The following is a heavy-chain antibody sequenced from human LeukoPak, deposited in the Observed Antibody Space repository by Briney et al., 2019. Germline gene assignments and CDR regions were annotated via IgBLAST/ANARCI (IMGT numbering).Heavy chain of an antibody. J-gene: IGHJ3*02. CDR3: ARESSSSFVRAFDI. CDR1: GFTFDDYG. V-gene: IGHV3-20*04. Sequence: GGSPRLSCAASGFTFDDYGMSWVRQAPGKGLEWVSGINWNGGSTGYADSVKGRFTISRDNAKNSLYLQMNSLRAEDTALYYCARESSSSFVRAFDIWGQGTMVTVSS. D-gene: IGHD6-6*01. CDR2: INWNGGST.